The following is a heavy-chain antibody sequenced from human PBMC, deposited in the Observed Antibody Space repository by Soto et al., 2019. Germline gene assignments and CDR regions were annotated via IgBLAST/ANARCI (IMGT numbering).Heavy chain of an antibody. CDR1: GDSVSSNSAA. D-gene: IGHD6-13*01. CDR2: TYYRSKWYN. Sequence: SQTLSLTCAISGDSVSSNSAAWNWIRQSPSRGLEWLGRTYYRSKWYNDYAVSVKSRITINPDTSKNQFSLQLNSVTPEDTAVYYCARDQGIAAAGTGSVDYYYHGMDVWGQGTTVTVSS. J-gene: IGHJ6*02. CDR3: ARDQGIAAAGTGSVDYYYHGMDV. V-gene: IGHV6-1*01.